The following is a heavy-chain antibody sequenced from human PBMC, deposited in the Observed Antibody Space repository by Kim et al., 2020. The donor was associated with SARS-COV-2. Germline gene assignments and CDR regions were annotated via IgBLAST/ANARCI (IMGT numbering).Heavy chain of an antibody. CDR2: IKPDGNNK. V-gene: IGHV3-33*06. J-gene: IGHJ4*02. Sequence: GGSLRLSCAASGFTFSVYGMHWFRQAPGKGLEWVAVIKPDGNNKYYADSVMGRFTISRDNSKNMLFLQMNSLRAEDTAVYYCANFESWGQGTLVTVSS. CDR1: GFTFSVYG. CDR3: ANFES.